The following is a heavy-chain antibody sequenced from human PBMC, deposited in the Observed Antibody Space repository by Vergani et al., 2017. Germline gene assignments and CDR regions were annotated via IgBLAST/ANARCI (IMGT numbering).Heavy chain of an antibody. D-gene: IGHD6-19*01. CDR3: ARDGAVAGFDY. CDR2: IYYSGST. CDR1: GGSISSYY. V-gene: IGHV4-59*01. J-gene: IGHJ4*02. Sequence: QVQLQESGPGLVKPSETLSLTCTVSGGSISSYYWSWIRQPPGKGLEWIGYIYYSGSTNYNPSRKSRVTISVDTSKNQFSLKLSSVTAADTAVYYCARDGAVAGFDYWGQGTLVTVSS.